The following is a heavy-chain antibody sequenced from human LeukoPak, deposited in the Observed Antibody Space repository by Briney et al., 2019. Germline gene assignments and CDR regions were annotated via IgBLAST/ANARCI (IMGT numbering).Heavy chain of an antibody. CDR3: ARVRAVAGGYYFDY. CDR2: IIPIFGTA. J-gene: IGHJ4*02. CDR1: GGTFSSYA. D-gene: IGHD6-19*01. V-gene: IGHV1-69*13. Sequence: SVKVSCKASGGTFSSYAISWVRQAPGQGPEWVGGIIPIFGTANYAQKFQGRVTITADESTSTAYMELSSLRSEDTAVCYCARVRAVAGGYYFDYWGQGTLVTVSS.